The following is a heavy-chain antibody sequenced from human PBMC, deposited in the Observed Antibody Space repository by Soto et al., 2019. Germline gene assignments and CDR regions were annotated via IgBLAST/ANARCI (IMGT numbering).Heavy chain of an antibody. V-gene: IGHV3-9*01. CDR1: GFNFDDYV. J-gene: IGHJ4*02. Sequence: EVQLVESGGGLVQPGRSLRLSCAASGFNFDDYVMHWVRQAAGKGLEWVASISWNGDDIGYADSVKCRFTISRDNAKNSLFLQMHRLRTEDSGLYYCAKDVTPPWLTHLDSWCQGNRVTVSS. CDR3: AKDVTPPWLTHLDS. D-gene: IGHD5-12*01. CDR2: ISWNGDDI.